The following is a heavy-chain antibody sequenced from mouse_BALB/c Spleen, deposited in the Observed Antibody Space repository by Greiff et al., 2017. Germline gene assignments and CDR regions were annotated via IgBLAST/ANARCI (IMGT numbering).Heavy chain of an antibody. Sequence: EVQVVESGGDLVKPGGSLKLSCAASGFTFSSYGMSWVRQTPDKRLEWVATISSGGSYTYYPDSVKGRFTISRDNAKNTLYLQMSSLKSEDTAMYYCARQGTTATFDYWGQGTTLTVSS. V-gene: IGHV5-6*01. CDR1: GFTFSSYG. D-gene: IGHD1-2*01. CDR3: ARQGTTATFDY. J-gene: IGHJ2*01. CDR2: ISSGGSYT.